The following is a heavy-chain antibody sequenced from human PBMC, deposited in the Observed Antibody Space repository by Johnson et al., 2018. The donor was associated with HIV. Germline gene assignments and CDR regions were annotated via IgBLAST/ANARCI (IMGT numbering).Heavy chain of an antibody. Sequence: QMLLVESGGGVVQPGGSLRLSCVASGFSFSGYGMHWVRQAPGKGLEWVAVISYDGSNKYYADSVKGRFTISRDNSKNTLYLQMNSLRAEDTAVYYCARARARVTFDIWGQGTMVTVSS. V-gene: IGHV3-30*19. CDR1: GFSFSGYG. CDR3: ARARARVTFDI. J-gene: IGHJ3*02. CDR2: ISYDGSNK. D-gene: IGHD2-21*01.